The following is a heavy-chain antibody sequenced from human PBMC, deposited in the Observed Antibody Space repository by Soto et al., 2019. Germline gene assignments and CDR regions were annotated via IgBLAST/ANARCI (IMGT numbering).Heavy chain of an antibody. CDR2: IWYDGSNK. J-gene: IGHJ6*03. CDR3: ARDFLEVPECPWGYYYYYYMDV. Sequence: QVQLVESGGGVVQPGRSLRLSCAASGFTFSSYGMHWVRQAQGKGLEWVAVIWYDGSNKYYADSVKGRFTISRDNSKNTLYLQMNSLRAEDTAVYYCARDFLEVPECPWGYYYYYYMDVWGKGTTVTVSS. CDR1: GFTFSSYG. V-gene: IGHV3-33*01. D-gene: IGHD3-16*01.